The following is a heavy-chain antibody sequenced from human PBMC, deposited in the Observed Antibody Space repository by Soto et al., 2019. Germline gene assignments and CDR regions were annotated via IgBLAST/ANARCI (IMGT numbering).Heavy chain of an antibody. CDR3: AARSYGPTYYYYAMDV. J-gene: IGHJ6*02. V-gene: IGHV1-18*01. CDR2: ISAYNGNT. CDR1: GYTVTSYG. Sequence: SVKVSCKASGYTVTSYGISWVRQDPGQGLEWMGWISAYNGNTNYAQKLQGRVTMTTDTSTSTAYMELSSLRSEDTAVYYCAARSYGPTYYYYAMDVWGQGTTVTVSS. D-gene: IGHD5-18*01.